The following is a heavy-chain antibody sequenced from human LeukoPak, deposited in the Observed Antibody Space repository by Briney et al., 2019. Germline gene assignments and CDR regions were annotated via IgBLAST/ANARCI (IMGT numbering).Heavy chain of an antibody. J-gene: IGHJ4*02. Sequence: GGSLKLSCAASGFTFSGSAMHWVRQASGKGLEWVGRIRSKANSYATAYAASVKGRFTISRDDSKNTAYLQMNSLKTEDTAVYYCTRRIDYVWGSDYWGQGTLVTVSS. CDR3: TRRIDYVWGSDY. D-gene: IGHD3-16*01. CDR2: IRSKANSYAT. V-gene: IGHV3-73*01. CDR1: GFTFSGSA.